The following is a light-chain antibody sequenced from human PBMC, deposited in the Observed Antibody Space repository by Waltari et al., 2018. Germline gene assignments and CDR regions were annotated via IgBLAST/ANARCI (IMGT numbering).Light chain of an antibody. J-gene: IGKJ4*01. CDR3: QQYSNWPLT. CDR2: SAS. V-gene: IGKV3-15*01. CDR1: QSISGY. Sequence: EIVMTQSPDALSVSPGERATRSCRASQSISGYLAWYQQKPGQAPSLRIYSASTRATGIPARFSGSGSGTEFTLTISSLQSEDFAVYYCQQYSNWPLTFGGGTKVEIK.